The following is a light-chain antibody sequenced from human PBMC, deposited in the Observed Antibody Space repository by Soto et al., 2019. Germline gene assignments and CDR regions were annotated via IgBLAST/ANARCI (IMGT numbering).Light chain of an antibody. J-gene: IGLJ3*02. CDR1: SSDVGVYNH. Sequence: QSALTQPASVSGSPGQSITISCTGTSSDVGVYNHVSWYQQHPGKVPKLMIYEVSNRPSGVSDRFSGSKSGNTASLTISGLQAEDEADYYFNSYRDTDTFWVFGGGTKLTVL. CDR3: NSYRDTDTFWV. V-gene: IGLV2-14*01. CDR2: EVS.